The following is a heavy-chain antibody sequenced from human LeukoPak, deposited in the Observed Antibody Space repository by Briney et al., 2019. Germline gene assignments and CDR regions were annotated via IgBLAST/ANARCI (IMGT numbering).Heavy chain of an antibody. CDR3: ARVSSGGGDYFDY. V-gene: IGHV1-69*13. Sequence: ASVKVSCKASGYTFTSYDINWVRQAPGQGLEWMGGIIPIFGTANYAQKFQGRVTITADESTSTAYMELSSLRSEDTAVYYCARVSSGGGDYFDYWGQGTLVTVSS. D-gene: IGHD3-16*01. CDR1: GYTFTSYD. J-gene: IGHJ4*02. CDR2: IIPIFGTA.